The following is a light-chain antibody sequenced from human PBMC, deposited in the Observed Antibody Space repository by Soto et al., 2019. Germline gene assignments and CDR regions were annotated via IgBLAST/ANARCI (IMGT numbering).Light chain of an antibody. CDR1: HSVSSN. CDR3: QHYNSYSGT. Sequence: EIVLTQSPATLSVSPGERATLSCRASHSVSSNLAWYQQRPGQAPRLLISGASTRATGIPARFSGSGSETDFTLTISSLQPDDFATYYCQHYNSYSGTFGQGTRLEIK. J-gene: IGKJ5*01. CDR2: GAS. V-gene: IGKV3-15*01.